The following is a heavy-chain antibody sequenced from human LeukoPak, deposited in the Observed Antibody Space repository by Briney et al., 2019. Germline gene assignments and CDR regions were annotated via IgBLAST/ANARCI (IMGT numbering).Heavy chain of an antibody. D-gene: IGHD3-9*01. CDR1: GFTFDDYA. Sequence: GRSLRLSCAASGFTFDDYAMHWVRHAPGKGLEWVSGISWNSGSIGYADSVKGRFTISRDNAKNSLYLQMNSLRAEDTALYYCAKDNFVYYDILTGTSAFDIWGQGTMVTVSS. V-gene: IGHV3-9*01. CDR3: AKDNFVYYDILTGTSAFDI. CDR2: ISWNSGSI. J-gene: IGHJ3*02.